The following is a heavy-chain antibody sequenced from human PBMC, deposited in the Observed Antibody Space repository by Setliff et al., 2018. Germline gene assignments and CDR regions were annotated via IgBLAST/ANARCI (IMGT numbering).Heavy chain of an antibody. V-gene: IGHV1-2*02. CDR3: ARGWAVTTGDAFDI. CDR2: INPKSGVT. J-gene: IGHJ3*02. Sequence: GASVKVSCKTSGYTFTGYFIHWVRQAPRQGLEWLGWINPKSGVTSYAQSFQGRIAMTRDTSISTAYMELSSLRSEDTAVYYCARGWAVTTGDAFDIWGQGTMVTVSS. CDR1: GYTFTGYF. D-gene: IGHD4-17*01.